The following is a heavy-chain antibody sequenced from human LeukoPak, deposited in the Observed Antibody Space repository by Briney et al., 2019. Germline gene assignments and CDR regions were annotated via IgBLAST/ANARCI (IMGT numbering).Heavy chain of an antibody. CDR2: ISAYNGNT. CDR1: GYTFTSYG. CDR3: AREWTYYYDSSGYPGGNDY. Sequence: ASVKVSCKASGYTFTSYGISWVRQAPGQGLEWMGWISAYNGNTNYAQKLQGRVTMTTDTSTSTAYMELGSLRSDDTAVYYCAREWTYYYDSSGYPGGNDYWGQGTLVTVSS. V-gene: IGHV1-18*01. J-gene: IGHJ4*02. D-gene: IGHD3-22*01.